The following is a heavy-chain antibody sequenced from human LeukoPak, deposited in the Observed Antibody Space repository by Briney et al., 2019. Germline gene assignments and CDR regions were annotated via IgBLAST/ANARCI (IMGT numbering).Heavy chain of an antibody. V-gene: IGHV3-21*01. J-gene: IGHJ4*02. Sequence: GGSLRLSCAASGFTFSTYSMNWVHQAPGKGLEWVSSISSSSSYIYYADSVKGRFTISRDNAKNSLYLQMNSLRAEDTAVYYCARAIEIMITFGGVIAPRYYFDYWGQGTLVTVSS. CDR2: ISSSSSYI. D-gene: IGHD3-16*02. CDR3: ARAIEIMITFGGVIAPRYYFDY. CDR1: GFTFSTYS.